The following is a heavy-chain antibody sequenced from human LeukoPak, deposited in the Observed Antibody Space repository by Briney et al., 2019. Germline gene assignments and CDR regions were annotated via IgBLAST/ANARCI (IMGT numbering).Heavy chain of an antibody. D-gene: IGHD1-26*01. J-gene: IGHJ3*02. V-gene: IGHV4-39*07. CDR1: GGSISSYY. CDR3: TRARYSGSYRDAIEI. CDR2: IYYSGDT. Sequence: SETLSLTCTVSGGSISSYYWGWIRQPPGKGLEWIGSIYYSGDTYYNPSLKSRVTISMDTSKNQFSLNLSSVTAADTAMFYCTRARYSGSYRDAIEIWGQGTMVTVSS.